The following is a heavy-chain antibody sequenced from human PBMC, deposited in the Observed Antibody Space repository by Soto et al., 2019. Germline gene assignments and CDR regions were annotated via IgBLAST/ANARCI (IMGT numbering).Heavy chain of an antibody. V-gene: IGHV3-23*01. D-gene: IGHD3-3*01. Sequence: EVQLLESGGDLIQPGESLRLSCAASGFSFSGDTMNWVRQAQWKGLEWISGINGGGGTTYYADSVKGRFTISRDDSKNILYLQMNSPRAEDTAIYYCAKDRHPDGIWIFDYWGRGTLVTVSS. CDR1: GFSFSGDT. J-gene: IGHJ4*02. CDR3: AKDRHPDGIWIFDY. CDR2: INGGGGTT.